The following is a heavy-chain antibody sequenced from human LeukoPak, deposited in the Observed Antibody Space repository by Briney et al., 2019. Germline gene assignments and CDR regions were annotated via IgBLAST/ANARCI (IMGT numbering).Heavy chain of an antibody. CDR1: GYSFTSYY. Sequence: ASVKVSCKASGYSFTSYYLHWVRQAPGQGLEWMGWINPNSGGTNYAQKFQGRVTMTRDTSISTAYMELSRLRSDDTAVYYCARDRIAVAPLGGMDVWGQGTTVTVSS. CDR2: INPNSGGT. CDR3: ARDRIAVAPLGGMDV. D-gene: IGHD6-19*01. V-gene: IGHV1-2*02. J-gene: IGHJ6*02.